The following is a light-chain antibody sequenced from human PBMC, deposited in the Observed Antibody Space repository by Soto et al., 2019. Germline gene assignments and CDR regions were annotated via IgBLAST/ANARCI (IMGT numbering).Light chain of an antibody. CDR2: DVT. Sequence: SVLTQPRSVSGSPGQSVTISCTGTISDVGGYNYVSWYQHHPGKAPKLLISDVTKRPSWVPDRFSGSKSGNTASLTISDLQAEDEADYYCSSYAGDNNLVFGGGTKLTVL. J-gene: IGLJ2*01. CDR1: ISDVGGYNY. CDR3: SSYAGDNNLV. V-gene: IGLV2-11*01.